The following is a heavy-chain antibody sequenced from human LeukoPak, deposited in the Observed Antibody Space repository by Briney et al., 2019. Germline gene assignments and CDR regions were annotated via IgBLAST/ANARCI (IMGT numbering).Heavy chain of an antibody. Sequence: GGSLRLSCAASGFTFGTYAMSWVRRAPGKGLEWVSAISASGGDTYYADAVRGRFAISRDNSKNTLYLQMNSLRAEDTAVYYCAKDLGSSGWLVAFDIWGQGTMVTVSS. CDR2: ISASGGDT. D-gene: IGHD6-19*01. CDR3: AKDLGSSGWLVAFDI. CDR1: GFTFGTYA. V-gene: IGHV3-23*01. J-gene: IGHJ3*02.